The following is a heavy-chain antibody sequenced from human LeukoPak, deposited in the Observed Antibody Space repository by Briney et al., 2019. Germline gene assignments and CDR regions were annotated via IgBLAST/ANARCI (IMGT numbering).Heavy chain of an antibody. CDR1: GYTFTSYA. V-gene: IGHV1-3*03. CDR3: ARAPLISGWYMLGIFDY. J-gene: IGHJ4*02. Sequence: ASVKVSYKASGYTFTSYAMHWLTQAPGQRLEWRGWINVGNGNTKYSQEFQGRVTITRDTSASTAYMELSSLRSEDMAVYYCARAPLISGWYMLGIFDYWGQGTLVTVSS. D-gene: IGHD6-19*01. CDR2: INVGNGNT.